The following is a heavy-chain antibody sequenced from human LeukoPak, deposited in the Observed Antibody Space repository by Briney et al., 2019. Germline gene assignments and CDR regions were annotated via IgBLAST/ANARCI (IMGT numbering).Heavy chain of an antibody. D-gene: IGHD3-10*01. Sequence: GGSLRLSCAASRFTFSNYWMRWVRQAPGKGLEWVANINQDGSGKYYVDSVKGRFTISRDNAKNSLYLQMNSLRAEDTAVYYCARVSGSLNTDYWGQGTLVTVSS. J-gene: IGHJ4*02. CDR1: RFTFSNYW. CDR2: INQDGSGK. V-gene: IGHV3-7*01. CDR3: ARVSGSLNTDY.